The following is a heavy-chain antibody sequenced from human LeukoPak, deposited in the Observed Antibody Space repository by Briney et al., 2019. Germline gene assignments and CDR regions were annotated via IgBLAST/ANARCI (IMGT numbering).Heavy chain of an antibody. J-gene: IGHJ4*02. CDR1: GFTFSSYT. Sequence: GGSLRLSCTASGFTFSSYTMNWLRQAPGKGLEWVSGISGSGGATYYADSVKGRFTVSRDDPRNTLYLQMNSVRAEDTAVYFCARGGVDHYGSGTYYLMYYFDHWGQGALVTVSS. V-gene: IGHV3-23*01. D-gene: IGHD3-10*01. CDR3: ARGGVDHYGSGTYYLMYYFDH. CDR2: ISGSGGAT.